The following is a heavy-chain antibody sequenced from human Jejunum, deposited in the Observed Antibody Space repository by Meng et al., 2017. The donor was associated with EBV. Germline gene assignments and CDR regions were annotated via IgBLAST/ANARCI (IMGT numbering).Heavy chain of an antibody. D-gene: IGHD1-26*01. CDR1: GGSVSSGGYY. J-gene: IGHJ4*02. V-gene: IGHV4-61*08. CDR3: ARDQDGSYFAY. CDR2: IYNSEST. Sequence: QGQLAEAGLGVVKPSETVSLTCTVSGGSVSSGGYYWSWIRQPAGKGLEWIGYIYNSESTNYKSSLKSRVTISADTSKNQFSLRLSSVTAADTAVYYCARDQDGSYFAYWGQGTLVTVSS.